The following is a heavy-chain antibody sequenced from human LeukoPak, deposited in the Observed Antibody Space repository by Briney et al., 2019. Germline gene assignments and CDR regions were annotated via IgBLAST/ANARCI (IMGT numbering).Heavy chain of an antibody. V-gene: IGHV3-23*01. CDR2: ISGSGGST. CDR1: GFTFSSHG. CDR3: AKDRFIVGATTLIDY. Sequence: PGGSLRLSCAASGFTFSSHGMHWVRQAPGKGLEWVSAISGSGGSTYYADSVEGRFTISRDNSKNTLYLQMNSLRAEDTAVYYCAKDRFIVGATTLIDYWGQGTLVTVSS. D-gene: IGHD1-26*01. J-gene: IGHJ4*02.